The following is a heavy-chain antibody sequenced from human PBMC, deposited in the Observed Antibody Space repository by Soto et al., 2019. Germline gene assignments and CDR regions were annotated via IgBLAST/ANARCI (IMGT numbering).Heavy chain of an antibody. CDR3: ASYHGSESFYYNGIDY. V-gene: IGHV4-39*01. Sequence: TLSLTCAVSGDSISSSRYYWGWIRQPPGKGLEWIASIYFSGSAYYNPSLKSRVTISIDTSKSQFSLRLNSVTAADTAVYYCASYHGSESFYYNGIDYWGQGTLVTVSS. J-gene: IGHJ4*02. CDR2: IYFSGSA. D-gene: IGHD3-10*01. CDR1: GDSISSSRYY.